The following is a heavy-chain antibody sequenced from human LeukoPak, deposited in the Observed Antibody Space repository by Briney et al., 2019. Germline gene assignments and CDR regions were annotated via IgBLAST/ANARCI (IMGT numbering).Heavy chain of an antibody. Sequence: SETLSLTCTVSGGSISSYYWSWIRQPPGKGLEWIGYIYYSGSTDSNPSLKSRVTISVDTSKSQFSLKLTSVTAADTAVYYCARGSNYYYYDMDVWGQGTTVTVSS. V-gene: IGHV4-59*01. CDR2: IYYSGST. CDR1: GGSISSYY. J-gene: IGHJ6*02. CDR3: ARGSNYYYYDMDV.